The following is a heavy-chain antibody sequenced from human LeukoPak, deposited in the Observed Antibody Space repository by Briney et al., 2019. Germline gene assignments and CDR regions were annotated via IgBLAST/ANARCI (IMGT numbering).Heavy chain of an antibody. V-gene: IGHV1-18*01. CDR1: VYTFSSYG. D-gene: IGHD2-21*02. Sequence: ASVNVSCKASVYTFSSYGISWVRQAPGQGLEWMGWISPYKGYTNFARKVQGRVTLTTDRSTGAVYIARRSQTWDGTADYYCVRDIVYCVGDCWNDTLDSWGQGTMFTVAS. CDR3: VRDIVYCVGDCWNDTLDS. CDR2: ISPYKGYT. J-gene: IGHJ3*02.